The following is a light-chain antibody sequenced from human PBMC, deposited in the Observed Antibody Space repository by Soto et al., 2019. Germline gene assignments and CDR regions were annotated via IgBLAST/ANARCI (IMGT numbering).Light chain of an antibody. J-gene: IGKJ5*01. Sequence: EIVVTQSPATLSVSPGERVTLSCRASQSVSSNLAWYQQKPGQAPRLLIYDASNRATGIPARFSGSGSGTDFTLTISSLEPEDFAVYYCQQRSNWPPTFGQGTRLEIK. CDR1: QSVSSN. CDR2: DAS. V-gene: IGKV3-11*01. CDR3: QQRSNWPPT.